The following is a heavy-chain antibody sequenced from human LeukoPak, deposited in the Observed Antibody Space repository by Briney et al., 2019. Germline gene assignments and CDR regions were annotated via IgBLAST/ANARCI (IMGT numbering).Heavy chain of an antibody. D-gene: IGHD5-18*01. CDR2: IYYSGST. CDR3: ARVLDTAMALGFYYFDY. CDR1: GGSISSYY. J-gene: IGHJ4*02. Sequence: SETLSLTCTVSGGSISSYYWSWIRQPPGKGLEWIAYIYYSGSTNYNPSLKSRVTISVDTSKNQFSLKLSSVTAADTAVYYCARVLDTAMALGFYYFDYWGQGTLVTVSS. V-gene: IGHV4-59*01.